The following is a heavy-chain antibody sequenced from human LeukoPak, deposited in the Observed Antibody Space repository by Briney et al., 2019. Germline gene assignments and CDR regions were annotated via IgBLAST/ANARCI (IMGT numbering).Heavy chain of an antibody. CDR1: GYTFTNNA. CDR2: INTNTGNP. Sequence: ASVKVSCKTSGYTFTNNAINWARQAPGQGLEWMGWINTNTGNPTYAQDFTGRFVLSLDTSVSTAYLQISSLKAEDTAIYYCARANIAVTGAFDYWGQGTLVTVSS. CDR3: ARANIAVTGAFDY. V-gene: IGHV7-4-1*02. D-gene: IGHD2/OR15-2a*01. J-gene: IGHJ4*02.